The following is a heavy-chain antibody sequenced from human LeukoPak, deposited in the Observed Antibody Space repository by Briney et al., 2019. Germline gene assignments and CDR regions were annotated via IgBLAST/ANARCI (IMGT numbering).Heavy chain of an antibody. CDR1: GYTLTELS. V-gene: IGHV1-24*01. Sequence: ASVKVSCKVSGYTLTELSMHWVRQAPGKGLEWMGGFNPEDGETIYAQKFQGRVTMTRNTSISTAYMELSSLRSEDTAVYCCARGREQWGDWGQGTLVTVSS. CDR3: ARGREQWGD. D-gene: IGHD6-19*01. J-gene: IGHJ4*02. CDR2: FNPEDGET.